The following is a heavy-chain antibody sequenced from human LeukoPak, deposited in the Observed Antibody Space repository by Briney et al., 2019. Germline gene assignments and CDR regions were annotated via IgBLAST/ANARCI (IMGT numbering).Heavy chain of an antibody. D-gene: IGHD6-6*01. Sequence: GGSLRLSCAASGFIFSNYAMHWVRQAPGKGLEWVIFIRYDGSNKYYAESVKGRFTISRDNSKNTLYLQMNSLRAEDTAVYYCAKAIHSSSSGVVDYWGQGTLVTVSS. J-gene: IGHJ4*02. CDR2: IRYDGSNK. CDR1: GFIFSNYA. V-gene: IGHV3-30*02. CDR3: AKAIHSSSSGVVDY.